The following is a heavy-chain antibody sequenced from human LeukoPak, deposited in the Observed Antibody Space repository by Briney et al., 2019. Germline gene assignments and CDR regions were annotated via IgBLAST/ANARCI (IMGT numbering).Heavy chain of an antibody. CDR3: AKLGRGATQLDY. Sequence: SVTVSCMASAYTFTTYDIHWVRQAAGQGLEWMGWVNPNSGNTVYAQKFQGRATMTRNTSISTAYMELSSLRSEDTAVYYCAKLGRGATQLDYWGQGTLVTVSS. CDR2: VNPNSGNT. J-gene: IGHJ4*02. D-gene: IGHD1-26*01. V-gene: IGHV1-8*01. CDR1: AYTFTTYD.